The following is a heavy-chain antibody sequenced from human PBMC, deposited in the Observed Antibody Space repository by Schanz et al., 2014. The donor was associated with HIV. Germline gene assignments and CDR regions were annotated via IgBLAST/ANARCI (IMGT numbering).Heavy chain of an antibody. CDR2: ISYDGTNK. CDR1: GFTFSSYA. J-gene: IGHJ4*02. D-gene: IGHD3-22*01. V-gene: IGHV3-30*18. CDR3: AKPEYDSRGNSQSHFDY. Sequence: VQLLESGGGLVQPGGSLRLSCAASGFTFSSYAMTWVRQAPGKGLEWVAVISYDGTNKKFANSVKGRFTISRDNSKNTLYLQMTTLRTEDTAVYYCAKPEYDSRGNSQSHFDYWGQGTLVTVSP.